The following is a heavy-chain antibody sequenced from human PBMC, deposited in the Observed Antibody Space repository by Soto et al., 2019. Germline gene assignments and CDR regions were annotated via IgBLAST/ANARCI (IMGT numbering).Heavy chain of an antibody. D-gene: IGHD6-6*01. CDR1: GGSFSGYY. V-gene: IGHV4-34*01. CDR3: ARGIAARPEDAFDI. J-gene: IGHJ3*02. CDR2: INHGGRT. Sequence: QVQLQQWGAGLLKPSETLSLTCAVYGGSFSGYYGSWIRQPPGKGLEWMGEINHGGRTNYTPSLKRRVTISVDTSKNQFSLKLSSVTAADTAVYYCARGIAARPEDAFDIWGQGTMVTVSS.